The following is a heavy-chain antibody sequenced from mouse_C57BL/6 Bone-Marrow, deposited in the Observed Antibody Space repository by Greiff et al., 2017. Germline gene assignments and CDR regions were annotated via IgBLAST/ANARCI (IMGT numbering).Heavy chain of an antibody. J-gene: IGHJ3*01. D-gene: IGHD2-5*01. CDR3: ARGDSNYGAY. CDR1: GYTFTDYY. CDR2: INPNNGGT. V-gene: IGHV1-26*01. Sequence: EVQLKQSGPELVKPGASVKISCKASGYTFTDYYMNWVKQSHGKSLEWIGDINPNNGGTSYNQKFKGKATLTVDKSSSTAYMELRSLTSEDSAVYYCARGDSNYGAYWGQGTLVTVSA.